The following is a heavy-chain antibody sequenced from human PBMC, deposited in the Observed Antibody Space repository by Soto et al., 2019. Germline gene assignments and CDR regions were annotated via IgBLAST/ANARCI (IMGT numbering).Heavy chain of an antibody. V-gene: IGHV3-23*01. D-gene: IGHD3-22*01. CDR3: AKGSERAYYYDSSGYCFDY. J-gene: IGHJ4*02. CDR2: ISGSGGST. Sequence: EVQLLESGGGLVQPGGSLRLSCAASGFTFSSYAMSWVRQAPGTGLEWVSAISGSGGSTYYADSVKGRFTISRDNSKNTLYLQMNSLRAEDTAVYYCAKGSERAYYYDSSGYCFDYWGQGTLVTVSS. CDR1: GFTFSSYA.